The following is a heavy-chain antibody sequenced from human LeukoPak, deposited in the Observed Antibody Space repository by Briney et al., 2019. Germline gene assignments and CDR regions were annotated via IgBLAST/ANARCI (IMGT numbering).Heavy chain of an antibody. Sequence: PSETLSLTCTVSGGSISGYYWSWIRQPAGKGLEWIGRIYTSGSTNYNPSLKSRVTMSVDTSKNQFSLKLSSVTAADTAVYYCARDYCSGGSCYLFDYWGQGTLVTVSS. CDR1: GGSISGYY. D-gene: IGHD2-15*01. CDR3: ARDYCSGGSCYLFDY. V-gene: IGHV4-4*07. CDR2: IYTSGST. J-gene: IGHJ4*02.